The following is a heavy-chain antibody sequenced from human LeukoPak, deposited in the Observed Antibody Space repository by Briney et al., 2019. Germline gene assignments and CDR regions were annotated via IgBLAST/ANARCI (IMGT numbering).Heavy chain of an antibody. CDR1: EFSFSSHS. Sequence: GGSLRLSCAASEFSFSSHSMNWVRQAPGKGLEWVSTINSSGDYTCYADSVKGRFTISRDNSKNTLYLQMNSLRAEDTAVYYCARSDPTGYWGQGTLVTVSS. CDR2: INSSGDYT. CDR3: ARSDPTGY. J-gene: IGHJ4*02. D-gene: IGHD4-17*01. V-gene: IGHV3-21*01.